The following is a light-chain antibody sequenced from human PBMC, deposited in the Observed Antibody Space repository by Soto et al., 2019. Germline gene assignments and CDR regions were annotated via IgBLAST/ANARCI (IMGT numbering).Light chain of an antibody. CDR2: AAS. Sequence: ENQGIGSYLAWYQQKPGKAPKLLIYAASTLQSGVPSRFSGSGFGTDCTPTIRSLQSEDVVQDHCPLWSMRLHTSGQGTKLDI. CDR3: PLWSMRLHT. CDR1: QGIGSY. J-gene: IGKJ2*01. V-gene: IGKV1-8*01.